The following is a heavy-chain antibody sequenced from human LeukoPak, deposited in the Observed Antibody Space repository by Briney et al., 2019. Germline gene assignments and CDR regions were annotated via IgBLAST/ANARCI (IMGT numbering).Heavy chain of an antibody. D-gene: IGHD3-10*01. CDR1: GFTVSSNY. J-gene: IGHJ4*02. CDR3: EVGAGSGSFDY. V-gene: IGHV3-66*02. CDR2: IYSGGST. Sequence: GGSLRLSCAASGFTVSSNYMSWVRQAPGKGLEWASVIYSGGSTYYADSVKGRFTISRDNSKNTLYLQMNSLRAEDTAVYYCEVGAGSGSFDYWGQGTLVTVSS.